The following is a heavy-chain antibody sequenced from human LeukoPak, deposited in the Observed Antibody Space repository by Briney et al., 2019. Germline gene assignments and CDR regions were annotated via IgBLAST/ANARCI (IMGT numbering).Heavy chain of an antibody. CDR2: IKQDGSEK. CDR1: GFTFSSYW. CDR3: ARVGGYCGRISCPYYFDY. V-gene: IGHV3-7*01. Sequence: GGSLRLSYAASGFTFSSYWMSWVRQAPGKGLEWVANIKQDGSEKYYVDSVKGRFTISRDNAKNSLYLQMNSLRAEDTAVYYCARVGGYCGRISCPYYFDYWGQGSLVAVSS. D-gene: IGHD2-15*01. J-gene: IGHJ4*02.